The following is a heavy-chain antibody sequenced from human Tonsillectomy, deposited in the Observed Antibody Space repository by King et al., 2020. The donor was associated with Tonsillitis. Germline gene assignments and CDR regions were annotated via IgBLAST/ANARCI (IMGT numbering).Heavy chain of an antibody. CDR3: ARGSGGNSEGNAGY. J-gene: IGHJ4*02. CDR2: IIPILGIA. Sequence: EQLVQSGAEVKKPGSSVKVSCKASGGTFSSYAISWVRQAPGQGLEWMGRIIPILGIANYAQKFQGRVTITADKSTITAYMELSSLRSEDTAVYYCARGSGGNSEGNAGYWGQGTLVTVSS. CDR1: GGTFSSYA. D-gene: IGHD4-23*01. V-gene: IGHV1-69*09.